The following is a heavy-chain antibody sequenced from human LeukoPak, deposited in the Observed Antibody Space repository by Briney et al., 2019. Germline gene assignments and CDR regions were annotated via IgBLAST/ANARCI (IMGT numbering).Heavy chain of an antibody. J-gene: IGHJ4*02. V-gene: IGHV4-34*01. CDR3: ARRGSGWHS. CDR2: INHSGST. D-gene: IGHD6-19*01. Sequence: SETLSLTCAVYGGSFSGYYWSWIRQSPGKGLEWIGEINHSGSTNYNPSLKSRVTISVDTSKNEFSLRLNSVTAADTAVYYCARRGSGWHSWGQGTLVTVSS. CDR1: GGSFSGYY.